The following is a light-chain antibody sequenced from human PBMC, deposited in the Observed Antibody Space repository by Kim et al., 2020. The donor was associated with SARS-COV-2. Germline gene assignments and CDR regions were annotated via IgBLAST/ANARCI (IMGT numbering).Light chain of an antibody. J-gene: IGKJ2*01. V-gene: IGKV3-15*01. Sequence: VSPGERATLSCRASQGVSSNLAWYQQKPGQAPRRLVYGASTRATGIPARFSGSGSWTEFTLTISSLQSEDFAVYYCQQYNNWPPYTFGQGTKLEF. CDR1: QGVSSN. CDR2: GAS. CDR3: QQYNNWPPYT.